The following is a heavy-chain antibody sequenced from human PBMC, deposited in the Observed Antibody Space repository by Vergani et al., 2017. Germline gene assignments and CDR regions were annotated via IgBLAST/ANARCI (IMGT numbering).Heavy chain of an antibody. J-gene: IGHJ4*02. CDR1: GFTFSSYW. CDR2: IKQDGSEK. Sequence: EVYLLESGGGLVQPGGSLRLSCAASGFTFSSYWMSWVRQAPGKGLEWVANIKQDGSEKYYVDSVKGRFTISRDNAKNSLYLQMNSLRTEDTALYYCAKPYCSTTSCYENYFDYWGQGTLVTVSS. V-gene: IGHV3-7*03. CDR3: AKPYCSTTSCYENYFDY. D-gene: IGHD2-2*01.